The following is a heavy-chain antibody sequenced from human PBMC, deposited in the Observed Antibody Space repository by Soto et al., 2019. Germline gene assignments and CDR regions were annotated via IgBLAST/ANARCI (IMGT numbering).Heavy chain of an antibody. CDR3: AKYIKRIAVAGYYFAY. Sequence: GGSLRLSCAASGFTFDDYAMHWVRQAPGKGLEWVSGISWNSGSIGYADSVKGRFTISRDNAKNSLYLQMNSLRAEDTAVYYCAKYIKRIAVAGYYFAYWAQGTLVTVS. CDR2: ISWNSGSI. V-gene: IGHV3-9*01. J-gene: IGHJ4*02. CDR1: GFTFDDYA. D-gene: IGHD6-19*01.